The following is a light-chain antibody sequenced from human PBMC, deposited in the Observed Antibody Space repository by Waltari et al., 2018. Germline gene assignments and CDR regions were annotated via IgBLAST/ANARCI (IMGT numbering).Light chain of an antibody. Sequence: DIVMTQSPLSLPVTPGEPASISCRSSQSLLQTNGYNYLDWYLQKPGQSPQVLIYLGSNRASGVPDRFSGSGSGTEFTLKISRVEAEDVGVYYCMQDLQTPITFGQGTRLEIK. CDR2: LGS. CDR1: QSLLQTNGYNY. J-gene: IGKJ5*01. V-gene: IGKV2-28*01. CDR3: MQDLQTPIT.